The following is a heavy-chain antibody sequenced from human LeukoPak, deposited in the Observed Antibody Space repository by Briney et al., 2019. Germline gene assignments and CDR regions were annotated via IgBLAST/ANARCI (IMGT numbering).Heavy chain of an antibody. V-gene: IGHV3-48*03. J-gene: IGHJ3*02. Sequence: GGSLRLSCAASGFTFSSYEMNWVRQAPGKGLEWVSYISSSGSTIYYADSVKGRFTISRDNAKNSLYLQMNSLRAEDTAVYYCASDWDLHCSGGSCYADAFDIWGQGTMVTVSS. CDR1: GFTFSSYE. CDR2: ISSSGSTI. D-gene: IGHD2-15*01. CDR3: ASDWDLHCSGGSCYADAFDI.